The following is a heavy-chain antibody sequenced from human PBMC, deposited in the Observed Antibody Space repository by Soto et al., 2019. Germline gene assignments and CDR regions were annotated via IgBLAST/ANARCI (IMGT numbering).Heavy chain of an antibody. Sequence: QVQLVQSGAEEKKPGASVKVSCKASGYTFTSYAMHWVRQAPGQRLERMGWINAGNSNTKYSQKFQGRVTITRDTSASTAYMELSSLRSEDTAVYYCARSIVVVTALDYWGQGTLVTVSS. CDR1: GYTFTSYA. D-gene: IGHD2-21*02. J-gene: IGHJ4*02. V-gene: IGHV1-3*05. CDR3: ARSIVVVTALDY. CDR2: INAGNSNT.